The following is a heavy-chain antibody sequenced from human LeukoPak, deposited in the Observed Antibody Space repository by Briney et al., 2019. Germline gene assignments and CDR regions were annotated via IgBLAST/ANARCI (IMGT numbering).Heavy chain of an antibody. Sequence: GGSLRLSCAASGFTFSSYAMSWVRQAPGKGLEWVSVIGGSGGSTYYADSVTGRFTISRDNSKNTLYLQMNSLRAEDTAVYYCARGGLGVYYYDSSGYDFDYWGQGTLVTVSS. CDR2: IGGSGGST. D-gene: IGHD3-22*01. CDR3: ARGGLGVYYYDSSGYDFDY. CDR1: GFTFSSYA. J-gene: IGHJ4*02. V-gene: IGHV3-23*01.